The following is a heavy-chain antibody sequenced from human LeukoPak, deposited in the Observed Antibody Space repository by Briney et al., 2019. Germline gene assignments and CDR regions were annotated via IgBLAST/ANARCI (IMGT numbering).Heavy chain of an antibody. CDR2: ISGNGDYT. J-gene: IGHJ4*02. CDR1: GFTFSSYA. CDR3: AKRGIAAAASFDY. Sequence: GGSLRLSCTASGFTFSSYAMSWVRQAPGKGLEWVSTISGNGDYTYYADSVKGRFTISRDNSKNTLYLQMNSLRADDTAVYYCAKRGIAAAASFDYWGQGTLVSVSS. D-gene: IGHD6-13*01. V-gene: IGHV3-23*01.